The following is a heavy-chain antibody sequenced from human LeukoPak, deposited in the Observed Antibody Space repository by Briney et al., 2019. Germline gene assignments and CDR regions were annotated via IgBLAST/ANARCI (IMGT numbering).Heavy chain of an antibody. Sequence: GESLKISCKGSGYSFTSYWIGWVRQMPGKGLEWMGIIYPCDSDTRYSPSFQGQVTISADKSISTAYLQWSSLKGSDTAMYYCARRGSSDAGYYYYYMDVWGKGTTVTVSS. CDR1: GYSFTSYW. J-gene: IGHJ6*03. CDR2: IYPCDSDT. V-gene: IGHV5-51*01. CDR3: ARRGSSDAGYYYYYMDV. D-gene: IGHD3-16*01.